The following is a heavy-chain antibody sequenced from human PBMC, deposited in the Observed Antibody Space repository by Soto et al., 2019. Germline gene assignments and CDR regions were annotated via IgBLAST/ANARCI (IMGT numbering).Heavy chain of an antibody. Sequence: NPSETLSLTCTVSGGSVSSGSYYWSWIRQPPGKGLEWIGYIYYSGSTNYNPSLKSRVTISVDTSKNQFSLKLSSVTAADTAVYYCARDNYDILTGYNLFDYWGQGTLVTV. D-gene: IGHD3-9*01. V-gene: IGHV4-61*01. CDR3: ARDNYDILTGYNLFDY. J-gene: IGHJ4*02. CDR1: GGSVSSGSYY. CDR2: IYYSGST.